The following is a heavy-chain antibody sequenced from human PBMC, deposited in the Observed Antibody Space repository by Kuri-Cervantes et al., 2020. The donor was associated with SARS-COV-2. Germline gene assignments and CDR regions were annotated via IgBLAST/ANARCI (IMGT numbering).Heavy chain of an antibody. CDR3: ARAHAYDFWSGYSHWYFDL. V-gene: IGHV1-8*03. CDR1: GYTFTSYD. J-gene: IGHJ2*01. D-gene: IGHD3-3*01. Sequence: ASGNVSCKASGYTFTSYDINWVRQATGQGLEWMGWMNPDSGNTGYAQKFQGRVTITRNTSISTAYMELSSLRSEDTAVYYCARAHAYDFWSGYSHWYFDLWGRGTLVTVSS. CDR2: MNPDSGNT.